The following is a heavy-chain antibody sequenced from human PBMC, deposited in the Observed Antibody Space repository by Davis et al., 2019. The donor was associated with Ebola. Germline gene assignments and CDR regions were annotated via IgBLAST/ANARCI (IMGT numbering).Heavy chain of an antibody. J-gene: IGHJ4*02. CDR1: GFTFSSYA. CDR2: ISYDGSNK. D-gene: IGHD4-17*01. Sequence: GESLKISCAASGFTFSSYAMHWVRQAPGKGLEWVAVISYDGSNKYYADSVKGRFTISRDNSKNTLYLQMNSLKTEDTAVYYCTTQRGDYGDWDYWGQGTLVTVSS. V-gene: IGHV3-30-3*01. CDR3: TTQRGDYGDWDY.